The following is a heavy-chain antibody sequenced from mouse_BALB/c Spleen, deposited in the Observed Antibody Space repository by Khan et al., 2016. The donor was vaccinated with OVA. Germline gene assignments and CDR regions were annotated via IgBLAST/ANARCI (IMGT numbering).Heavy chain of an antibody. V-gene: IGHV5-6*01. CDR1: GFTFSTYG. J-gene: IGHJ3*01. Sequence: EVQLQESGGDLVKPGGSLKLSCAASGFTFSTYGMSWVSQAPDKRLEWVATVSTGGSYTYYPDSVKGRFTISRDNAKKTLDLTMSGLRSEDTAMFYCTRLAYYYDSEGFAYWGQGTLVTVSA. CDR3: TRLAYYYDSEGFAY. CDR2: VSTGGSYT. D-gene: IGHD1-1*01.